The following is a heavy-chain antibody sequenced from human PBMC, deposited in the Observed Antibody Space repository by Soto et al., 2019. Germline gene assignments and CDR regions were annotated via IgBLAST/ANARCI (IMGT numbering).Heavy chain of an antibody. D-gene: IGHD2-15*01. J-gene: IGHJ4*02. V-gene: IGHV1-3*01. CDR3: ARGPGGPDGPGDY. CDR2: INAGNGYT. CDR1: GYTFTSYA. Sequence: QVQLVQSGAEAKKPGASVKVSCKASGYTFTSYAMRWVRQAPGQRLEWMGWINAGNGYTKYSQKFQGRVTITRDTSASTAYMELSSLRSEDTAVYYCARGPGGPDGPGDYWGQGTLVTVSS.